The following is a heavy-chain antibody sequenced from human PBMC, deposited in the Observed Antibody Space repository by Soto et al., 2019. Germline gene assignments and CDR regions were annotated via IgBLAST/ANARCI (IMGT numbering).Heavy chain of an antibody. V-gene: IGHV3-21*01. Sequence: EVQLVESGGGLVKPGGSLRLSCAASGFTFSSYSMNWVRQAPGEGLEWVSSISSSSSYIYYADSVKGRFTISRDNAKNSLYLQMNSLRAEDTAVYYCASGGVSSSSHIWGQGTMVTVSS. CDR2: ISSSSSYI. J-gene: IGHJ3*02. CDR3: ASGGVSSSSHI. D-gene: IGHD6-6*01. CDR1: GFTFSSYS.